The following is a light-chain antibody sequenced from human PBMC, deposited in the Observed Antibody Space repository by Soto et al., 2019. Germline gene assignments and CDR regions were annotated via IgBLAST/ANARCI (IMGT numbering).Light chain of an antibody. J-gene: IGLJ2*01. V-gene: IGLV2-14*03. CDR1: SSDIGAYNF. Sequence: QSVLTQPASVSGSPGQSITISCTGTSSDIGAYNFVSWYQQHPGKAPKLMLYDVNIRPSGVSNRFSGSKSGNTASLTISGLQAEDGADYYCTSWTTSPTMIFGGGPK. CDR2: DVN. CDR3: TSWTTSPTMI.